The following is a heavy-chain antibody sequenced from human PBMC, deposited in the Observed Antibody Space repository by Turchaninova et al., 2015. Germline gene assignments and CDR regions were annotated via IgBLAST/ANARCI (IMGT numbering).Heavy chain of an antibody. J-gene: IGHJ5*02. Sequence: QVQLQESGPGVVKPSDTLSLPCGVSGYSISSGYFWGWFRQPPGRGLCGIGSFYSSGGPYYNPTLKSRVTIAVDTSKDQFSLKRSVVTAAETAVYYCARHGGYSYIKNWFDPWGQGTLVTVSS. D-gene: IGHD5-18*01. CDR1: GYSISSGYF. V-gene: IGHV4-38-2*01. CDR2: FYSSGGP. CDR3: ARHGGYSYIKNWFDP.